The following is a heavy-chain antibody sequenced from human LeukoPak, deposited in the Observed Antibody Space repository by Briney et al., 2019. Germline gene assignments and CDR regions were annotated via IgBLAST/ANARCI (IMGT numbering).Heavy chain of an antibody. CDR3: ARPWQPLESLDAFDI. J-gene: IGHJ3*02. V-gene: IGHV4-34*01. CDR1: GGSFSGYY. CDR2: INHSGST. Sequence: PSETLSLICAVYGGSFSGYYWSWIRQPPGKGLEWIGEINHSGSTNYNPSLKSRVTISVDTSKNQFSLKLSSVTAADTAVYYCARPWQPLESLDAFDIWGQGTMVTVSS. D-gene: IGHD5-24*01.